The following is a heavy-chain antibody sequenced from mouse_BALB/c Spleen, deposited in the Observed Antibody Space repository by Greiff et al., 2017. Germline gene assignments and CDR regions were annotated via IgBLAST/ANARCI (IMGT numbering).Heavy chain of an antibody. CDR3: ARGRVRQGAMDY. CDR2: INPGSGGT. Sequence: QVQLKQPGAELVKPGASVKLSCKASGYTFTSYYMYWVKQRPGQGLEWIGVINPGSGGTNYNEKFKGKATLTADKSSSTAYMQLSSLTSDDSAVYFCARGRVRQGAMDYWGQGTSVTVSS. D-gene: IGHD2-14*01. J-gene: IGHJ4*01. CDR1: GYTFTSYY. V-gene: IGHV1-53*01.